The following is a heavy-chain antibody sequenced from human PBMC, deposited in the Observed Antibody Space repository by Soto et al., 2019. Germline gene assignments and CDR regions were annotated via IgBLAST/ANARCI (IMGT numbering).Heavy chain of an antibody. CDR1: GFTVSSNY. V-gene: IGHV3-66*04. CDR2: IYSGGST. J-gene: IGHJ4*02. CDR3: ARQWFGESGDY. D-gene: IGHD3-10*01. Sequence: EVQLVESGGGLVQPGGSLRLSCAASGFTVSSNYMSWVRQAPGKVLEWVSVIYSGGSTYYADSVKGRFTISRDNSKNTLYIQMNSLRAEDTAVYYCARQWFGESGDYWGQGTLVTVSS.